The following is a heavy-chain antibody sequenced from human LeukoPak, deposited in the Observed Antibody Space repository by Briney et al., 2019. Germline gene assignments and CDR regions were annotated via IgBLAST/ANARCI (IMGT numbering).Heavy chain of an antibody. CDR3: ARSGVVVGTRGVYYGMDV. Sequence: SETLCLTCTVSGCSISSYYWSWIRQAPGKGLEWVGDIYYSGSTNYNPSLKRRGTITLDTSKNQFSLMLRSGTGADTAVYYCARSGVVVGTRGVYYGMDVWGQGTPVTVSS. CDR2: IYYSGST. J-gene: IGHJ6*02. D-gene: IGHD3-3*01. CDR1: GCSISSYY. V-gene: IGHV4-59*08.